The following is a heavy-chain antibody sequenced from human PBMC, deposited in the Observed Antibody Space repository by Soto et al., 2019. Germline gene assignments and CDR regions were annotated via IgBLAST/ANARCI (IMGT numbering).Heavy chain of an antibody. J-gene: IGHJ6*02. D-gene: IGHD1-1*01. CDR3: AREGTRTYYYGMDV. V-gene: IGHV4-31*02. CDR2: IYYSGST. Sequence: PSETVSLTXTVSGGSISSGGYYWSWIRQHPGKGLEWIGYIYYSGSTYYNPSLKSRVTISVDTSKNQSSLKLSSVTAADTAVYYCAREGTRTYYYGMDVWGQGTTVTVSS. CDR1: GGSISSGGYY.